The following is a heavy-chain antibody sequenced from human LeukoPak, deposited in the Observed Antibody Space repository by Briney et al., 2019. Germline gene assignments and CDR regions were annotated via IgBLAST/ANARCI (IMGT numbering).Heavy chain of an antibody. J-gene: IGHJ4*02. Sequence: SETLSLTCTVSGGSISSGDYYWSWIRQPPGKGLEWIGYIYYSGSTYYNPSLKSRVTISIDTSKNQFSLKLNSVTAADTAVYYCARESGWLRGYDLYTPDYWGQGTLVTVSS. D-gene: IGHD5-12*01. V-gene: IGHV4-30-4*01. CDR3: ARESGWLRGYDLYTPDY. CDR1: GGSISSGDYY. CDR2: IYYSGST.